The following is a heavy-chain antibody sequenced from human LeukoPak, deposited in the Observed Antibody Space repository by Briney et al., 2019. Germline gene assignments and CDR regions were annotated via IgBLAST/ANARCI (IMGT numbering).Heavy chain of an antibody. CDR3: ARGPFGMAARPSVHTGYSSSWYSAFDI. D-gene: IGHD6-13*01. CDR2: IYYSGST. J-gene: IGHJ3*02. CDR1: GGSISTSSYY. Sequence: PSETLSLTCTVSGGSISTSSYYWGWVRQPPGKGLEWIGYIYYSGSTNYNPSLKSRVTISVDTSKNQFSLKLSSVTAADTAVYYCARGPFGMAARPSVHTGYSSSWYSAFDIWGQGTMVTVSS. V-gene: IGHV4-61*05.